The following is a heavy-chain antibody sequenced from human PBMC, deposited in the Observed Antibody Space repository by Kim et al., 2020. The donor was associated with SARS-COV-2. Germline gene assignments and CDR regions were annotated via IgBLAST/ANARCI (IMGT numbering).Heavy chain of an antibody. V-gene: IGHV4-59*08. CDR3: ARHTEMATPPDY. Sequence: YNPPHKSRVTIAVDTSKNQCPLKLSSVTAADTAVYYCARHTEMATPPDYWGQGTLVTVSS. D-gene: IGHD5-12*01. J-gene: IGHJ4*02.